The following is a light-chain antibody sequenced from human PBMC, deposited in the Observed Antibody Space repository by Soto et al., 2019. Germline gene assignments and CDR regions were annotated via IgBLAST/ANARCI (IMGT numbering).Light chain of an antibody. J-gene: IGLJ1*01. CDR3: CSYAGDYTFV. V-gene: IGLV2-11*01. CDR1: SSDVGVYNY. CDR2: DVK. Sequence: QSALTQPRSVSGSPGQSVTISCTRTSSDVGVYNYVTWYQQYPGKAPKVMIYDVKTRPSGVPDRFSGSKSGNTASLTISGLQAEDEADYYCCSYAGDYTFVFGTGTKLTVL.